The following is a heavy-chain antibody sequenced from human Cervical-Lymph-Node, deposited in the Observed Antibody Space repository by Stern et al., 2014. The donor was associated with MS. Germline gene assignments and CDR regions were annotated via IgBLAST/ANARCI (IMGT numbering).Heavy chain of an antibody. CDR3: AAGALRFFDY. J-gene: IGHJ4*02. CDR2: IYDSGNT. D-gene: IGHD3-3*01. CDR1: GHSINSGGYY. V-gene: IGHV4-31*03. Sequence: QVQLKEPGPGLVKPSQTLSLTCTVSGHSINSGGYYWSWIRQQPGKGLEWIGYIYDSGNTSSNPSLKSRVTMSIDTSKNQFSLRLGSVTAADTAVYYCAAGALRFFDYWGQGTLVTVSS.